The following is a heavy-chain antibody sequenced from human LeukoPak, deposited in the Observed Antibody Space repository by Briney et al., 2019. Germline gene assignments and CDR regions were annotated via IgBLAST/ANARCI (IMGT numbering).Heavy chain of an antibody. D-gene: IGHD3-16*02. V-gene: IGHV3-21*01. CDR3: ARDRDDYVWGSYPAGDY. CDR2: ISSSSSYI. Sequence: GGSLRLSCAASGFTFSSYSMNWVRQAPGKGLEWVSSISSSSSYIYYADSVKGRFTISRDNAKNTLYLQMNSLRDEDTAVYYCARDRDDYVWGSYPAGDYWGQGTLVTVSS. CDR1: GFTFSSYS. J-gene: IGHJ4*02.